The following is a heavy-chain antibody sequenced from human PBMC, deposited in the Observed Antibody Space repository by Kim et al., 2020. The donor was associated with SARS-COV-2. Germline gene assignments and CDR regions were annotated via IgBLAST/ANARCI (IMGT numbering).Heavy chain of an antibody. J-gene: IGHJ5*02. D-gene: IGHD6-13*01. V-gene: IGHV3-23*01. CDR3: AKDGPNSSSWYSWFDP. Sequence: SVKGRFTISRDNSKNTLYLQMNSLRAEDTAVYYCAKDGPNSSSWYSWFDPWGQGTLVTVSS.